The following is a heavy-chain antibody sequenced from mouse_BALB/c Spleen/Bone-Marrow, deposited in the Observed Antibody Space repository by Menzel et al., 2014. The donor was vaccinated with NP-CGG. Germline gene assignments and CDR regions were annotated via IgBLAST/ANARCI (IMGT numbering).Heavy chain of an antibody. CDR2: IYPYNGGT. J-gene: IGHJ3*01. CDR3: ARGWLLSWFAY. CDR1: GYTFSDYN. D-gene: IGHD2-3*01. Sequence: VHLQQPGPELVKPGASVKISCKASGYTFSDYNMHWVKQSHGKSLEWIGNIYPYNGGTGYNQKFKRKATLTVDNSSSTAYMELCSLTSEDSAVYHCARGWLLSWFAYWGQGTLVTVSA. V-gene: IGHV1S29*02.